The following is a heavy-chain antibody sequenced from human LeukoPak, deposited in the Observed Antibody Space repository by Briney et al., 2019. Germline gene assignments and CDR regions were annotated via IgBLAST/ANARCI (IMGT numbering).Heavy chain of an antibody. Sequence: GGSLRLSCAGSGFTFRSYAMSWVRQAPGKGLEWVSAMSADGGGTYIADSLKGRCTISRDNSKSTLSLQMNSLRDEDTAIYYCAKSSGASTYYFDYWGQGILVTAS. CDR1: GFTFRSYA. D-gene: IGHD2-15*01. CDR3: AKSSGASTYYFDY. CDR2: MSADGGGT. V-gene: IGHV3-23*01. J-gene: IGHJ4*02.